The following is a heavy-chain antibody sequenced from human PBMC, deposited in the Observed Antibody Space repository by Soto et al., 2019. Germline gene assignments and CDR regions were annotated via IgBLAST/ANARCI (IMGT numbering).Heavy chain of an antibody. CDR1: GFTVTGYS. V-gene: IGHV3-48*01. J-gene: IGHJ6*02. D-gene: IGHD6-19*01. CDR2: ISSGGTPI. Sequence: EVQLVESGGGLVQPGGSLRLSCAASGFTVTGYSMSWVRQAPGKGLEWVSYISSGGTPIYYADSVKGRFTISRDNAKNSLYLQMNSLRAEDTAVYYCARDNSSGWFDYFYYVMDVLGQGTTVTVSS. CDR3: ARDNSSGWFDYFYYVMDV.